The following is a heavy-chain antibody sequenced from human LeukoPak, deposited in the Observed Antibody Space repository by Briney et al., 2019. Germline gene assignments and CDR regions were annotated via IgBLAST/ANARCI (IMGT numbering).Heavy chain of an antibody. CDR2: IGSDSGGI. CDR3: AKYRTTNAPPRNLDY. CDR1: GFTFSSFA. V-gene: IGHV3-23*01. D-gene: IGHD1-14*01. Sequence: GGSLRLSCAASGFTFSSFAMIWVRQAPGKGLEWVSVIGSDSGGIVYADSVKGRFTISRDNSNNTLYLQMNSLRADDTAVYYCAKYRTTNAPPRNLDYWGQGTLVTVSS. J-gene: IGHJ4*02.